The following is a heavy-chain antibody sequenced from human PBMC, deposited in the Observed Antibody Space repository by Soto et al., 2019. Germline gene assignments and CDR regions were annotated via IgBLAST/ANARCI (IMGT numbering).Heavy chain of an antibody. D-gene: IGHD5-12*01. CDR1: GGTFSSYT. Sequence: ASVKVSCKASGGTFSSYTISWVRQAPGQGLEWMGRIIPILGIANYAQKFQGRVTITADKSTSTAYMELSSLRSEDTAVYYCARDWQDIVATSYYYYMDVWGKGTTVTVSS. CDR3: ARDWQDIVATSYYYYMDV. J-gene: IGHJ6*03. V-gene: IGHV1-69*04. CDR2: IIPILGIA.